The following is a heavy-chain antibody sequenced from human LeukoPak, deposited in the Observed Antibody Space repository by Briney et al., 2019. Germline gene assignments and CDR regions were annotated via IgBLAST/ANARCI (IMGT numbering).Heavy chain of an antibody. V-gene: IGHV4-59*12. CDR3: ARSSSWYGMDV. J-gene: IGHJ6*02. D-gene: IGHD6-13*01. Sequence: SETLSLTCTVSGGSISSYYWSWIRQPPGKGLEWIGSIYYSGSTNYNPSLKSRVTISVDTSKNQFSLKLSSVTAADTAVYYCARSSSWYGMDVWGQGTTVTVSS. CDR1: GGSISSYY. CDR2: IYYSGST.